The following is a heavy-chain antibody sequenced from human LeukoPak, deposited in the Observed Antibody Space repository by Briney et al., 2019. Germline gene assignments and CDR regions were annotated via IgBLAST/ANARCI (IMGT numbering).Heavy chain of an antibody. Sequence: EGSLRLSCAASGFTFRSYGMHWVRQAPGKGLEGVAVIWYDGSNKYYADSVKGRFTISRDNSKNTLYLQMNSLRAEDTAVYYCARDGSGSYYMDYWGQGTLVTVSS. J-gene: IGHJ4*02. CDR3: ARDGSGSYYMDY. V-gene: IGHV3-33*01. CDR1: GFTFRSYG. CDR2: IWYDGSNK. D-gene: IGHD1-26*01.